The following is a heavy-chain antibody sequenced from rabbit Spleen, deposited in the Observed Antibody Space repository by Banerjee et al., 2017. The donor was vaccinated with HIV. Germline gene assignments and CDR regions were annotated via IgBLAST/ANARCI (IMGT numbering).Heavy chain of an antibody. CDR1: GVSLIDKDV. D-gene: IGHD6-1*01. Sequence: ERLEESGGGLVKPEGSLPLTGKASGVSLIDKDVMCWVRQAPGKGLEWIACINIVTGKSVYASWAKGRFTMSRTSSTTVTLQMTSLTAADTATYFCVRDSNGDARPFDLWGPGTLVTVS. J-gene: IGHJ4*01. V-gene: IGHV1S45*01. CDR2: INIVTGKS. CDR3: VRDSNGDARPFDL.